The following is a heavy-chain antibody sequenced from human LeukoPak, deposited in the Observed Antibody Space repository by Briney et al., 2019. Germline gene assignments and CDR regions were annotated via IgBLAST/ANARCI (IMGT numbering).Heavy chain of an antibody. Sequence: SETLSLTCTVSGGSISSYYWSWIRQPPGKGLEWIGYIYYSGSTNYNPSLKSRVTISVDTSKNQFSLKLSSVTAADTAVYYCARTGSTSPYYYYMDVWGKGTTVTVSS. V-gene: IGHV4-59*01. D-gene: IGHD2-2*01. CDR2: IYYSGST. J-gene: IGHJ6*03. CDR1: GGSISSYY. CDR3: ARTGSTSPYYYYMDV.